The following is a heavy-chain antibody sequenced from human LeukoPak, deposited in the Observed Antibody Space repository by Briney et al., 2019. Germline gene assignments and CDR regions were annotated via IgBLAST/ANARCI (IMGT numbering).Heavy chain of an antibody. CDR2: IYYSGNT. D-gene: IGHD6-6*01. Sequence: SETLSLTCTVSGDSISSYFWIWIRQPPGKGLEWIGYIYYSGNTNSNPSLKSRVTISLDTSKNQFSLKLSSVTAADTAVYYCARHRIGIDYSSLPGYYMDVWGKGTTVTVSS. J-gene: IGHJ6*03. V-gene: IGHV4-59*08. CDR3: ARHRIGIDYSSLPGYYMDV. CDR1: GDSISSYF.